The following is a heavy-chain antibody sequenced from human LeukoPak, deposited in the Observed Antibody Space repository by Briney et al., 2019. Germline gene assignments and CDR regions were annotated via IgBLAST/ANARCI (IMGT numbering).Heavy chain of an antibody. V-gene: IGHV4-4*02. J-gene: IGHJ4*02. CDR1: GGSISSSNW. D-gene: IGHD6-19*01. CDR2: IYHSGST. CDR3: ARLRGAVAGCAY. Sequence: SETLSLTCAVSGGSISSSNWWSWVRQPPGKGLEWIGEIYHSGSTNYNPSLKSRVTISVDKSKNQFSLKLSSVTVADTAVYYCARLRGAVAGCAYWGQGTLVTVSS.